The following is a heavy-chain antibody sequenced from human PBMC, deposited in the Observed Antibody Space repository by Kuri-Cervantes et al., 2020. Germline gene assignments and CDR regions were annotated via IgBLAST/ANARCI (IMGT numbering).Heavy chain of an antibody. CDR2: IDPNSGGT. CDR1: GYTFTGYY. D-gene: IGHD1-7*01. CDR3: ATGTYGGHYYYYMDV. J-gene: IGHJ6*03. V-gene: IGHV1-2*02. Sequence: ASVKVSCKASGYTFTGYYMHWVRQAPGQGLEWMGWIDPNSGGTNYAQKFQGRVTMTRDTSISTAYMELSRLRSEDTAVYYCATGTYGGHYYYYMDVWGKGTTVTVSS.